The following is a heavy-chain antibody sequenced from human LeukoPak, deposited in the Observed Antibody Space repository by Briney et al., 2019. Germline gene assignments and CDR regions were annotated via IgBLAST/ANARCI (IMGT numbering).Heavy chain of an antibody. Sequence: GGSLRLSCAASGFTFSGYEMNWVRQAPGKGLEWVSYISSSGSTIYYADSVKGRFTISRDNAKNSLYLQMNSLRAEDTAVYYCAREGASLGYYFDYWGHGTLFTVSS. J-gene: IGHJ4*01. CDR1: GFTFSGYE. CDR3: AREGASLGYYFDY. CDR2: ISSSGSTI. D-gene: IGHD4/OR15-4a*01. V-gene: IGHV3-48*03.